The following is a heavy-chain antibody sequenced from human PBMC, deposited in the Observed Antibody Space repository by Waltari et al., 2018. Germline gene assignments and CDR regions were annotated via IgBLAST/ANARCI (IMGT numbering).Heavy chain of an antibody. CDR3: ARDRYDSSGWYGAFDI. CDR2: IYYSGST. CDR1: GGPISMYS. Sequence: QVQLQESGPGLVKPSETLSLPCTVSGGPISMYSWTWIRTPPGQGLEWIGYIYYSGSTNYNPSLKSRVTISVDTSKNQFSLKLSSVTAADTAVYYCARDRYDSSGWYGAFDIWGQGTMVTVSS. D-gene: IGHD6-19*01. V-gene: IGHV4-59*01. J-gene: IGHJ3*02.